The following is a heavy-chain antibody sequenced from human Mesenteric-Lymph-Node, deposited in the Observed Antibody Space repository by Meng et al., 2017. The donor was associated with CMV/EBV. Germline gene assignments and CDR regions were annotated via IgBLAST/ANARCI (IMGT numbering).Heavy chain of an antibody. Sequence: WGGGLFNPSGVRSVTCVVYGVSFSVYYWNWIRQSPEKGLEWIGEINHSGSTTYNPSFTSRIIISVDTSTNQISLNMSSVTAADTAVYYCARGSSYDILTGYFDYWGQGALVTVSS. CDR3: ARGSSYDILTGYFDY. D-gene: IGHD3-9*01. CDR1: GVSFSVYY. J-gene: IGHJ4*02. V-gene: IGHV4-34*01. CDR2: INHSGST.